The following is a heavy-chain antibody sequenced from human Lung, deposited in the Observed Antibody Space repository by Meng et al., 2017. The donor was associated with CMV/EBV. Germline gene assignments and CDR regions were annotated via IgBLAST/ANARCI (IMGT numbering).Heavy chain of an antibody. V-gene: IGHV1-69*10. CDR2: LIPVLNKA. CDR3: ARGRGNQPLFDF. D-gene: IGHD2/OR15-2a*01. Sequence: LVQSGAEGKKPWSSVKVACETSVGSFSTYTFSWVRQAPGQGLEWMGGLIPVLNKAKSAPRFQDRVTFTADETTTTAYMELSSLTFEDTAVYFCARGRGNQPLFDFWGQGALVTVSS. J-gene: IGHJ4*02. CDR1: VGSFSTYT.